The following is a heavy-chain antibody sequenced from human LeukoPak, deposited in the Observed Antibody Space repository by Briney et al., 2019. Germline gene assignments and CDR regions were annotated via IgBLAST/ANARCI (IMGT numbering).Heavy chain of an antibody. CDR2: ISYDGSNK. D-gene: IGHD2-2*01. J-gene: IGHJ4*02. V-gene: IGHV3-30*04. CDR3: ARDRGVVVPAAMVY. CDR1: GFTFSSYA. Sequence: GGSLRLSCAASGFTFSSYAMHWVRQAPGKGLEWVAVISYDGSNKYYADSVKGRFTISRDNSKNTLYLQMNSLRAEDTAVYYCARDRGVVVPAAMVYWGQGTLVTVSS.